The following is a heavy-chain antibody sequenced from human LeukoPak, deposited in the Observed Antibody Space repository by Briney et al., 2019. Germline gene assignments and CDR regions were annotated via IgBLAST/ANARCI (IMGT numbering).Heavy chain of an antibody. V-gene: IGHV3-53*01. Sequence: GGSLRLSCAASGVTVSSNYMSWVRQAPGMGLEWVSEIYSGGSIYYAASVKGRFSISRDNSKNTVYLQMNSLRAEDTAVYYCARELREHGVFDIWGQGTMVTVSS. CDR1: GVTVSSNY. CDR2: IYSGGSI. J-gene: IGHJ3*02. D-gene: IGHD1-26*01. CDR3: ARELREHGVFDI.